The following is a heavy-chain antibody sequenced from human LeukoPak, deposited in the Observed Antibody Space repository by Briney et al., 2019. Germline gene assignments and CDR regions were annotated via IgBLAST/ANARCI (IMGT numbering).Heavy chain of an antibody. J-gene: IGHJ3*01. CDR2: ISASSSTM. CDR1: GFTFSSFS. CDR3: ARSAYCSGGNCYQGSFDV. V-gene: IGHV3-48*01. Sequence: GGSLRLSCVASGFTFSSFSMNWVRQAPGKGLEWISYISASSSTMYYADSVKGRFTISRDNSKNTLYLQMNSLRAEDTAVYYCARSAYCSGGNCYQGSFDVWGQGTMVTVSS. D-gene: IGHD2-15*01.